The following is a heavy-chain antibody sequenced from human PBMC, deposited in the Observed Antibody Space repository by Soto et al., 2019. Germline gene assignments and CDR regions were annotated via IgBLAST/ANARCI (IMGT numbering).Heavy chain of an antibody. CDR3: ARDLNYGLFDY. CDR1: GFTFSSYS. J-gene: IGHJ4*02. V-gene: IGHV3-48*01. D-gene: IGHD4-17*01. Sequence: EVQLVESGGGLVQPGGPLRLSCAASGFTFSSYSMNWVRQAPGKGLEWVSYISSSSSTIYYADSVKGRFTISRDNVKNSLYLQMSSLRAEGTAVYYCARDLNYGLFDYWGQGTLVSVSS. CDR2: ISSSSSTI.